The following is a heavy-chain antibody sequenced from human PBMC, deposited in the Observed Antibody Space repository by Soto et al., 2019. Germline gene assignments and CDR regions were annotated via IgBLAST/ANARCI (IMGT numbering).Heavy chain of an antibody. CDR1: GYSFTGYW. D-gene: IGHD1-20*01. Sequence: GESLKISCKGSGYSFTGYWISWVRQMPGKGLEWMGRIDPSDSYTTYSPSFQGHVTISADKSITTAYLQWSGLEASDTAIYYCARQLTGSAFAFDPWGQGTLVTVSS. CDR3: ARQLTGSAFAFDP. J-gene: IGHJ5*02. CDR2: IDPSDSYT. V-gene: IGHV5-10-1*01.